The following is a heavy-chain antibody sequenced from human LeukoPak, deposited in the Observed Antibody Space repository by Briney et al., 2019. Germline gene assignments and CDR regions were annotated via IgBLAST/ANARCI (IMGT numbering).Heavy chain of an antibody. CDR1: GGSFGGYY. CDR3: AIPRGSGYYSRYYFDY. D-gene: IGHD3-22*01. CDR2: INHSGST. J-gene: IGHJ4*02. Sequence: PSETLSLTCAVYGGSFGGYYWSWIRQPPGKGLEWIGEINHSGSTNYNPSLKSRVTISVDTSKNQFSLKLSSVTAADTAVYYCAIPRGSGYYSRYYFDYWGQGTLVTVSS. V-gene: IGHV4-34*01.